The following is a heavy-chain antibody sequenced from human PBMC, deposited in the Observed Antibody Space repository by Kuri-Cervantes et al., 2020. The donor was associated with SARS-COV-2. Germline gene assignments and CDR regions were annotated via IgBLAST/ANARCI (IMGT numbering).Heavy chain of an antibody. D-gene: IGHD6-13*01. Sequence: ETLSLTCVASGFNYDDYAMIWVRQAPGKGLEWVSAISASSSYIYYGDSMKGRFTISRDNAKNSLYLQFNSPRVEDTAVYYCARDQGSGFQQHWYFDLWGRGTLVTVSS. V-gene: IGHV3-21*01. CDR1: GFNYDDYA. CDR3: ARDQGSGFQQHWYFDL. CDR2: ISASSSYI. J-gene: IGHJ2*01.